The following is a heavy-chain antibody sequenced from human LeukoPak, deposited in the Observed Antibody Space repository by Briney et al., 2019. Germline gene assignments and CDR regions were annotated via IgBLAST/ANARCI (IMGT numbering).Heavy chain of an antibody. J-gene: IGHJ4*02. Sequence: ASVKVSCKVSGYTLTELSMHWVRQAPGKGLEWMGGFDPEDSETIYAQKFQGRVTMTEDTSTDTAYMELSSLRSEDTAVYFCARVHATGYFSLDLGYWDQGTLVTVSS. CDR2: FDPEDSET. CDR1: GYTLTELS. V-gene: IGHV1-24*01. CDR3: ARVHATGYFSLDLGY. D-gene: IGHD3-9*01.